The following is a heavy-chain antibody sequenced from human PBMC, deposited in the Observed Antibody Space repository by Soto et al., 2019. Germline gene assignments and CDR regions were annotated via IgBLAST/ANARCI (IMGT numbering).Heavy chain of an antibody. CDR2: IWYDGSNK. CDR3: ARRGGIAAPPHYYYYGMDV. Sequence: PGGSLRLSCAASGFTFSSYGMHWVRQAPGKGLEWVAVIWYDGSNKYYADSVKGRFTISRDNSKNTLYLQMNSLRAEDTAVYYCARRGGIAAPPHYYYYGMDVWGQGTTVTVSS. V-gene: IGHV3-33*01. J-gene: IGHJ6*02. D-gene: IGHD6-13*01. CDR1: GFTFSSYG.